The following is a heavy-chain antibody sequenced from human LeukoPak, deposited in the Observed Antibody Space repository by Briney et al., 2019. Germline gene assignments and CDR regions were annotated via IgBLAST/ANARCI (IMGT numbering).Heavy chain of an antibody. CDR2: MTSDTRTI. CDR3: ARSVEGNFDY. CDR1: GFTFSDYS. V-gene: IGHV3-48*02. J-gene: IGHJ4*02. Sequence: GGSLRLSCASSGFTFSDYSMNWVRQAPGKGLEWVSYMTSDTRTIYYADSVGGRFTISRDNAKKSLYLQMNSLRDEDTAIYYCARSVEGNFDYWGQGTLVTVSS.